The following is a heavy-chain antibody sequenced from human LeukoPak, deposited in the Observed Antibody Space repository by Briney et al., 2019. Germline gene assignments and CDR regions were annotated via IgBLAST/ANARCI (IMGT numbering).Heavy chain of an antibody. CDR3: ARGQSGIAVAGLNYYYYYMDV. V-gene: IGHV1-8*01. CDR2: MNPNSGNT. J-gene: IGHJ6*03. Sequence: ASVKVSCKASGYTFTSYDINWVRQATGQGLEWMGWMNPNSGNTGYAQKFQGRVTMTRNTSISTAYMELSSLRSEDTAVYYCARGQSGIAVAGLNYYYYYMDVWGKGTTVTISS. D-gene: IGHD6-19*01. CDR1: GYTFTSYD.